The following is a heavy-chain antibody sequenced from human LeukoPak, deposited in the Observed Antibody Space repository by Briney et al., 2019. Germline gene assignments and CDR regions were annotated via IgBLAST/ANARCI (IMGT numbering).Heavy chain of an antibody. CDR2: INSDGSST. Sequence: PGGSLRLSCAASGFTFSSYGMHWVRHAPGKGLVWVSRINSDGSSTTYADSVKGRFTISRDNAKNTLYLQMNSLRAEDTAVYYCARDGVEFYNWFDPWGQGTLVTVSS. CDR3: ARDGVEFYNWFDP. J-gene: IGHJ5*02. V-gene: IGHV3-74*01. D-gene: IGHD2-21*01. CDR1: GFTFSSYG.